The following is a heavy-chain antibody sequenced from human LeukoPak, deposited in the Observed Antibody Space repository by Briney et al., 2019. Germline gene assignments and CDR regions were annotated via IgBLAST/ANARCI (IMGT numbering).Heavy chain of an antibody. J-gene: IGHJ3*02. D-gene: IGHD1-26*01. CDR3: AGDQGGSAHRHAFDI. V-gene: IGHV4-61*08. CDR2: MYHTGSS. CDR1: GGSISSGGYS. Sequence: SETLSLTCAVSGGSISSGGYSWRWIRQPPGKGLEWIGYMYHTGSSIYSPSLKSRLTISVDTSKNQFSLNLSSMTAADTAVYYCAGDQGGSAHRHAFDIWGQGTLVTVSS.